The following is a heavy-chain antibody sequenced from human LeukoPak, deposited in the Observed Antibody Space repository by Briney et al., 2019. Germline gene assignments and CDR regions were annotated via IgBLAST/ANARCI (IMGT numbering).Heavy chain of an antibody. V-gene: IGHV3-21*01. Sequence: GGSLRLSCAASGFTFDDHAMSWVRQAPGKGLEWVSSISSSSSYIYYADSVKGRFTISRDNAKNSLYLQMNSLRAEDTAVYYCAREAYSSSWYDYWGQGTLVTVSS. CDR1: GFTFDDHA. J-gene: IGHJ4*02. CDR3: AREAYSSSWYDY. CDR2: ISSSSSYI. D-gene: IGHD6-13*01.